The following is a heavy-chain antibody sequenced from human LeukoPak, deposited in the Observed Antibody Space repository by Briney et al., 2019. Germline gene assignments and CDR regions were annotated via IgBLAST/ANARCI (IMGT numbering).Heavy chain of an antibody. J-gene: IGHJ4*02. CDR2: ISSNGGST. D-gene: IGHD2-2*01. V-gene: IGHV3-64*01. CDR3: ARGVPIVVVPAAVDY. Sequence: GGSLRLSCAASGFTFSSYAMHWVRQAPGKGLEYVSAISSNGGSTYYANSVKGRFTISRDNSKNTLYLQMGSLRAEDMAVYYCARGVPIVVVPAAVDYWGQETLVTVSS. CDR1: GFTFSSYA.